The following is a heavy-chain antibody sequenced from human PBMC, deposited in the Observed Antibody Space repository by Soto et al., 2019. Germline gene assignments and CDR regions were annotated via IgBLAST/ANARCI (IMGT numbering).Heavy chain of an antibody. CDR2: IITIFGTA. CDR1: GGTFSSYA. D-gene: IGHD2-15*01. Sequence: QVQLVQSGAEVKKPGSSVKVSCKASGGTFSSYAISWVRQAPGQGLEWMGGIITIFGTANYAQKFQGRVTITADESTSTAYMELSSLRSEDTAVYYCARGLSKGYCSGGSCYPYYYYGMDVWGQGTTVTVSS. J-gene: IGHJ6*02. V-gene: IGHV1-69*01. CDR3: ARGLSKGYCSGGSCYPYYYYGMDV.